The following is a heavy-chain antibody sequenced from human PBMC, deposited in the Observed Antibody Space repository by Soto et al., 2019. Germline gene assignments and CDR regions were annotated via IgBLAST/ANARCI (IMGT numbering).Heavy chain of an antibody. V-gene: IGHV1-18*01. D-gene: IGHD2-8*01. J-gene: IGHJ4*02. CDR2: ISPYNGDT. CDR3: ARIHEYCSRGTCQVGDSDY. CDR1: GYSFTSYA. Sequence: ASVKVSCKASGYSFTSYAITWVRQAPGQGLEWMGWISPYNGDTSHEQYLQDRVTMTTDTSTNTVYMELRGLRSDDTAVYYCARIHEYCSRGTCQVGDSDYWGQGTLVTVSS.